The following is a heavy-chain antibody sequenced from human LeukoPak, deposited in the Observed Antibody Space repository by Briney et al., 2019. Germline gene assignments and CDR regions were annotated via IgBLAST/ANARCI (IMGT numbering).Heavy chain of an antibody. D-gene: IGHD3-22*01. J-gene: IGHJ5*02. CDR2: IYYSGST. CDR3: ATMPYYYDSSGYYYWFDP. V-gene: IGHV4-59*01. Sequence: SETLSLTCTVSGGSISSYYWSWIRQPPGKGLEWIGYIYYSGSTNYNPSLKSRVTISVDTSENQFSLKLSSVTAADTAVYYCATMPYYYDSSGYYYWFDPWGQGTLVTVSS. CDR1: GGSISSYY.